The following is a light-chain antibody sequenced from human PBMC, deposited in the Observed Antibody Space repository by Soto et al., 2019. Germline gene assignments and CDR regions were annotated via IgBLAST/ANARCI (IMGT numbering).Light chain of an antibody. CDR3: SSYTSSSTLYV. CDR2: DVS. Sequence: QSVLTQPASVSGSPGQSITISCTGTSSDVGGYNYVSWYQQHPGKAPKLMIYDVSNRPSGVSNRFSGSKSGNTASLTISGLQAEDEADYNCSSYTSSSTLYVFGTETKVTVL. CDR1: SSDVGGYNY. J-gene: IGLJ1*01. V-gene: IGLV2-14*01.